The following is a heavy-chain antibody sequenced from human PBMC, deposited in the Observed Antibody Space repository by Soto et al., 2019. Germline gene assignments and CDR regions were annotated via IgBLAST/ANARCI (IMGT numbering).Heavy chain of an antibody. V-gene: IGHV3-15*07. CDR1: GFTFSNAW. D-gene: IGHD6-19*01. CDR3: ARDSSSGLDY. Sequence: GGSLRLSCAASGFTFSNAWINWVRQAPGKGLEWVGRIKRKTDGGTTDFAAPVKGRFAISRDDSKNMVCLQMNSLRAEDTAVYYCARDSSSGLDYWGQGTLVTVSS. CDR2: IKRKTDGGTT. J-gene: IGHJ4*02.